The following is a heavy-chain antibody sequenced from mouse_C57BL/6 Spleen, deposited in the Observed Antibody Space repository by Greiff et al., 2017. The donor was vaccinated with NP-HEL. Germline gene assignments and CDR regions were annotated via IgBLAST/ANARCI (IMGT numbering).Heavy chain of an antibody. Sequence: VQLQETGPGLVAPSQSLSITCTVSGFSLTSYGVSWVRQPPGKGLEWLGVIWGDGSTNYHSALISRLSISKDHSKSQVVLKLNSLQTDDTATYYWCKKSSYDAMDYWGQGTSVTVPS. D-gene: IGHD1-1*01. CDR3: CKKSSYDAMDY. J-gene: IGHJ4*01. CDR1: GFSLTSYG. V-gene: IGHV2-3*01. CDR2: IWGDGST.